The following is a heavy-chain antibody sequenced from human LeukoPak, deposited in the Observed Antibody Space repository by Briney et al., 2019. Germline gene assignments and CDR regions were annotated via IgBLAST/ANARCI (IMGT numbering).Heavy chain of an antibody. CDR2: IIPILGIA. J-gene: IGHJ6*02. CDR3: AREYYNGMDV. V-gene: IGHV1-69*04. Sequence: GASVKVSCKASGGTFSSYAISWVRQAPGQGLEWMGRIIPILGIANYAQKFQGRVTITADKSTGTVYMELSSLRSEDTAVYYCAREYYNGMDVWGQGTTVTVSS. CDR1: GGTFSSYA.